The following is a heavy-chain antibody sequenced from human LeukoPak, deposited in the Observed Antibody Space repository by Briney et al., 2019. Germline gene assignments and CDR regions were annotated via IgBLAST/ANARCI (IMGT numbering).Heavy chain of an antibody. V-gene: IGHV3-23*01. CDR3: ARRSTRIAALANFDY. D-gene: IGHD6-6*01. Sequence: GGSLRLSCAASGFTFSTYCMHWVRRPPGKGLVWVSTDSVKGRFTISRDNSKNTLYLQMNSLRAEDTAVYYCARRSTRIAALANFDYWGQGTLVTVSS. CDR1: GFTFSTYC. J-gene: IGHJ4*02.